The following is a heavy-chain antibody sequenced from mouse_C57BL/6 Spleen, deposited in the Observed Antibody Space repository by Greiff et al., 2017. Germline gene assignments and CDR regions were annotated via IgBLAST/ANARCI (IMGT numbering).Heavy chain of an antibody. Sequence: EVQLQQSGPELVKPGASVKISCKASGYSFTGYYMNWVKQSPKKSLEWIGEINPSTGGTTYNQKFKAKATLTVDKSSSTAYMQLKSLTSEDSAVYYCATYDYDGAWFAYWGQGTLVTVSA. CDR3: ATYDYDGAWFAY. J-gene: IGHJ3*01. D-gene: IGHD2-4*01. CDR2: INPSTGGT. V-gene: IGHV1-42*01. CDR1: GYSFTGYY.